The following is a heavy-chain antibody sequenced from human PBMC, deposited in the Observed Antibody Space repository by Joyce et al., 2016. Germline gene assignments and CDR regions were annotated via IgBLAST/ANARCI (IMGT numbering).Heavy chain of an antibody. CDR3: AAGEVVPAS. J-gene: IGHJ4*02. D-gene: IGHD2-2*01. V-gene: IGHV1-58*01. CDR2: IVVASGNT. CDR1: GFTFTTSA. Sequence: QMQLVQSGPEVKKPGTSVKVSCKASGFTFTTSAVQWVRQARGQRLEWIGWIVVASGNTDYAQKFKERVTITRDMSTSTAYMELSSLRSEDTAVYYCAAGEVVPASWGQGTLVTVSS.